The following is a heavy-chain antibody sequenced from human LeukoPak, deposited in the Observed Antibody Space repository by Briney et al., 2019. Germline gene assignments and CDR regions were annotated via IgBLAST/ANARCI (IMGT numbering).Heavy chain of an antibody. Sequence: SETLSLTCAVYRVSFSGYYWNWLRQSPGKGLEWVGEINHSGTTNYNPSLKSRVTISIDTSKNQFSLKLSSVTAAHTAVYYCARGPTIDYDILTGYYYFDYWGQGTLVTVSS. D-gene: IGHD3-9*01. V-gene: IGHV4-34*01. CDR3: ARGPTIDYDILTGYYYFDY. CDR2: INHSGTT. J-gene: IGHJ4*02. CDR1: RVSFSGYY.